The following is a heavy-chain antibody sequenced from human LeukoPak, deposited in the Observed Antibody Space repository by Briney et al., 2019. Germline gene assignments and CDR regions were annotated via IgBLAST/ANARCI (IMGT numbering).Heavy chain of an antibody. CDR2: IIPIFGTA. CDR1: GGTFSSYA. D-gene: IGHD3-3*01. J-gene: IGHJ4*02. Sequence: SVKVSCKASGGTFSSYAISWVRQAPGQGLEWMGGIIPIFGTANYAQKFQGRVTITADESTSTAYMELSSLRSEDTAVYYCARTERFNDFVKRGFDYWGQGTLVTVSS. CDR3: ARTERFNDFVKRGFDY. V-gene: IGHV1-69*13.